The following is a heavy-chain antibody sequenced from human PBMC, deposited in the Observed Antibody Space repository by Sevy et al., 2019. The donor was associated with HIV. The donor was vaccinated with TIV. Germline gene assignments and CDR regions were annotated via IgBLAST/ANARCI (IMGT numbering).Heavy chain of an antibody. CDR1: GFTFRNYW. V-gene: IGHV3-7*01. CDR2: INQNGTEI. D-gene: IGHD4-4*01. J-gene: IGHJ6*02. CDR3: AINSDYGMDA. Sequence: GESLKISCVVSGFTFRNYWMSWVRQAPGKGLEWVANINQNGTEIYSVDSVKGRFTFSRDNTKNSVYLQMNSLRAEDTAICYCAINSDYGMDAWGQGTTVTVSS.